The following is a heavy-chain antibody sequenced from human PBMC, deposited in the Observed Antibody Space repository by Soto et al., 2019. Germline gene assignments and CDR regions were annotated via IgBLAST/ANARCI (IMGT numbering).Heavy chain of an antibody. CDR2: INHSGST. V-gene: IGHV4-34*01. CDR3: ARGSRLNYDFWSGYPSIYYYYMDV. D-gene: IGHD3-3*01. J-gene: IGHJ6*03. Sequence: PSETLSLTCAVYGGSFSGYYWSWIRQPPGKGLGGIGEINHSGSTNYNPSLKSRVTISVDTSKNQFSLKLSSVTAADTAVYYCARGSRLNYDFWSGYPSIYYYYMDVWGKGTTVTVSS. CDR1: GGSFSGYY.